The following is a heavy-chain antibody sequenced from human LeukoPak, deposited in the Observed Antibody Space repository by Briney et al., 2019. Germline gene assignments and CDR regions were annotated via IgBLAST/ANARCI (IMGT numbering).Heavy chain of an antibody. V-gene: IGHV3-23*01. CDR1: GFTFSSYA. J-gene: IGHJ4*02. CDR2: ISGSGGST. Sequence: GGSLRLSCAASGFTFSSYAMSWVRQAPGKGLEWVSAISGSGGSTYYADSVKGRFTISRDNSKNTLYLQMNSLRAEDTAVYYCARGGPLEMATTRGFDYWGQGTLVTVSS. D-gene: IGHD5-24*01. CDR3: ARGGPLEMATTRGFDY.